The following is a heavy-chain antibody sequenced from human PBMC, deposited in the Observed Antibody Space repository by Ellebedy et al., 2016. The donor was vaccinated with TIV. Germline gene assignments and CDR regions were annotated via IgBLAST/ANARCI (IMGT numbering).Heavy chain of an antibody. V-gene: IGHV4-39*01. CDR2: VYYSGSP. Sequence: MPSETLSLTCSVSGGSVSSTRYYWAWIRQPPGKGLEYIGSVYYSGSPSYNPSFKSRVTLSADTSKNQFSLYLRTVTAADTAVYYCARTDPWQPIDDWGQGILVSVSS. CDR3: ARTDPWQPIDD. D-gene: IGHD2-21*02. CDR1: GGSVSSTRYY. J-gene: IGHJ4*02.